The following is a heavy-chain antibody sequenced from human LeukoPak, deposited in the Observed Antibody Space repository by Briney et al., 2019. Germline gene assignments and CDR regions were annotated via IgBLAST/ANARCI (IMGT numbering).Heavy chain of an antibody. Sequence: SETLSLTCTVSGGSISSYYWSWIRQPPGKGLEWIGYIYYSGSTNYNPSLKSRVTISVDTSKNQFSLKLSSVTAADTAVYHCARAPWSDCGGDCYLPYWYFDLWGRGTLVTVSS. J-gene: IGHJ2*01. CDR2: IYYSGST. CDR1: GGSISSYY. D-gene: IGHD2-21*02. V-gene: IGHV4-59*01. CDR3: ARAPWSDCGGDCYLPYWYFDL.